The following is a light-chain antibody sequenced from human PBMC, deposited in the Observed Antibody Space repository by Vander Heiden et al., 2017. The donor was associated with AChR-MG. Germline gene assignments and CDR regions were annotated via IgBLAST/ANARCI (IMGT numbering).Light chain of an antibody. Sequence: DIQMTQSPSTLSASVGDRMTIPCRASQTIGSWLAWYQQKPGKAPKLLIYKTSHLESGVPSSFSGSGSGTEFSLTISSLQPDDFATYYCQQYHDYSTFGQGTKVEIK. CDR2: KTS. CDR1: QTIGSW. CDR3: QQYHDYST. V-gene: IGKV1-5*03. J-gene: IGKJ1*01.